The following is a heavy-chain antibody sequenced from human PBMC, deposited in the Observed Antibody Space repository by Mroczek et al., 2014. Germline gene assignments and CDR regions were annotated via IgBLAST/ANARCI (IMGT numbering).Heavy chain of an antibody. CDR2: IYYSGST. CDR3: ARPGYCSGGSCSPTDY. V-gene: IGHV4-39*01. Sequence: VQLLESGPGLVKPSETLSLTCTVSGGSISSSSYYWGWIRQPPGKGLEWIGSIYYSGSTYYNPSLKSRVTISVDTSKNQFSLKLSSVTAADTAVYYCARPGYCSGGSCSPTDYWGQGTLVTVSS. J-gene: IGHJ4*02. D-gene: IGHD2-15*01. CDR1: GGSISSSSYY.